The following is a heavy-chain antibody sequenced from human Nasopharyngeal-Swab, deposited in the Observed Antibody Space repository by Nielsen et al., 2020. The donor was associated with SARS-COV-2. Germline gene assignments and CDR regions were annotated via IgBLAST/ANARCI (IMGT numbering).Heavy chain of an antibody. CDR3: TRGADGDYGAYYYYGMGV. Sequence: SLKISCETSGFTFDDYAMYWVRQAPGKGLEWVSGITWNSASIGYADSVKGRFTISRDNAKNSLYLQMNSLRPEDTALYYCTRGADGDYGAYYYYGMGVWGQGTTVTVS. V-gene: IGHV3-9*01. CDR2: ITWNSASI. D-gene: IGHD4-17*01. CDR1: GFTFDDYA. J-gene: IGHJ6*02.